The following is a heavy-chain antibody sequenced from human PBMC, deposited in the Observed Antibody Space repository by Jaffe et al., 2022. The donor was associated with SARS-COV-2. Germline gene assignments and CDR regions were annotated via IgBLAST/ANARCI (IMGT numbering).Heavy chain of an antibody. V-gene: IGHV4-38-2*02. D-gene: IGHD3-10*01. CDR2: IYHSGST. CDR3: AKEGGRYSPPGT. CDR1: GYSITSGYF. Sequence: QVQLQESGPGLVKPSETLALTCTVSGYSITSGYFWAWIRQPPGKGLEWIGNIYHSGSTYYNPSLKSRVTISVDTSKNQFSLNLSSVTAADTAVYYCAKEGGRYSPPGTWGQGTLVTVSP. J-gene: IGHJ4*02.